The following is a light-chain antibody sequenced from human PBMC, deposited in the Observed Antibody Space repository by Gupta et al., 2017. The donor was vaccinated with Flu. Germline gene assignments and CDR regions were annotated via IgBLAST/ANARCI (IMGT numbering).Light chain of an antibody. CDR2: AAS. Sequence: GLPQSPGTLSLSPGERATLPCWASQSVSNNNLAWYQQKPGQAPRLLIYAASSRASGIPDRFSGSGSGKGFTPTIRRLEPEDVALYYCQKYGSSPRTFGQGTXLEIK. CDR1: QSVSNNN. V-gene: IGKV3-20*01. J-gene: IGKJ2*01. CDR3: QKYGSSPRT.